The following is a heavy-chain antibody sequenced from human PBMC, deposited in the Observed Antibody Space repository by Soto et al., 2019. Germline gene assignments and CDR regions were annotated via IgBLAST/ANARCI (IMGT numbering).Heavy chain of an antibody. J-gene: IGHJ4*02. CDR3: ARHGGYSYEDYFDY. D-gene: IGHD5-18*01. CDR2: ISAYNGNT. Sequence: QVQLVQSGAEVTKPGASVKVSCKASGYTFTSYAISWVRQAPGQGLEWMGWISAYNGNTNYAQKLQGRVTMTRDTSTSTDYMELRSLRSDDTAVYYCARHGGYSYEDYFDYWGQGTLVTVSS. CDR1: GYTFTSYA. V-gene: IGHV1-18*01.